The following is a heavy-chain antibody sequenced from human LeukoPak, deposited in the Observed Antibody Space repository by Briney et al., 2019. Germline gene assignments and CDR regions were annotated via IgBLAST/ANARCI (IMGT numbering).Heavy chain of an antibody. J-gene: IGHJ4*02. Sequence: GGSLRLSCAASGFTFSSYDMNWVRQAPGKGLEWVSSISSSSNYIHYADSVTGRFTISRDNAKNSLYLQMNSLRVEDTAVYYCASSKWFYFDSWGQGTLVTVSS. V-gene: IGHV3-21*01. D-gene: IGHD3-22*01. CDR3: ASSKWFYFDS. CDR1: GFTFSSYD. CDR2: ISSSSNYI.